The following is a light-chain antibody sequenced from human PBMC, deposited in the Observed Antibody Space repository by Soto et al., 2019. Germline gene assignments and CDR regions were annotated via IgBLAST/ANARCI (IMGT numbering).Light chain of an antibody. CDR1: QSVSTSY. J-gene: IGKJ1*01. Sequence: EIVLTQSPGNLSLSPGERATLSCRASQSVSTSYLAWYQQKPGQAPRLLIYGASSRATGIPDRFSGSGSGTDFTLTINRLEPEDFAVYYCQQYGSSSWTFGQGTKVEIK. CDR2: GAS. CDR3: QQYGSSSWT. V-gene: IGKV3-20*01.